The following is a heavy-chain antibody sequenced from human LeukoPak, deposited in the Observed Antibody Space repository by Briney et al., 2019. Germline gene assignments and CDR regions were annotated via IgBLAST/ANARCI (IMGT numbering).Heavy chain of an antibody. Sequence: GGSLRLSCTASGFTFSSYNMNWVRQGPGKGLEWVSSISSGSSYIYYADSVQGRFTISRDNAKNSLYLQMSSLTAEDTAVYYCARDRQGFMSEWPNWFDPWGQGALVTVPS. V-gene: IGHV3-21*01. J-gene: IGHJ5*02. CDR3: ARDRQGFMSEWPNWFDP. CDR2: ISSGSSYI. CDR1: GFTFSSYN. D-gene: IGHD3-16*01.